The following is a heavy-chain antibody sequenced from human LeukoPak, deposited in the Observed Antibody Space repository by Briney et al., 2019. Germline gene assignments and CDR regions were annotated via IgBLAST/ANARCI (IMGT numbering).Heavy chain of an antibody. J-gene: IGHJ4*02. Sequence: GGSLRLSCAASGFTFSSYGMHWVRQAPGKGLEWVAVIWYDGSNKYYADSVKGRFTISRDNSKNTLYLQMNSLRAEDTAVYYCARDGDTAMVLCYFDYWGQGTLVTVSS. CDR3: ARDGDTAMVLCYFDY. D-gene: IGHD5-18*01. CDR2: IWYDGSNK. CDR1: GFTFSSYG. V-gene: IGHV3-33*01.